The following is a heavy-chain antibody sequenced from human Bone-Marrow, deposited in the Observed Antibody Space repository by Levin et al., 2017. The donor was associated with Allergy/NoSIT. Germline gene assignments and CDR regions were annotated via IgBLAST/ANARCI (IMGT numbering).Heavy chain of an antibody. V-gene: IGHV3-30-3*01. D-gene: IGHD3-10*01. CDR1: GFTFSSYA. CDR2: ISYDGSNK. J-gene: IGHJ4*02. Sequence: GGSLRLSCAASGFTFSSYAMHWVRQAPGKGLEWVAVISYDGSNKYYADSVKGRFTISRDNSKNTLYLQMNSLRAEDTAVYYCVRGVAMVRGAFDYWGQGTLVTVSS. CDR3: VRGVAMVRGAFDY.